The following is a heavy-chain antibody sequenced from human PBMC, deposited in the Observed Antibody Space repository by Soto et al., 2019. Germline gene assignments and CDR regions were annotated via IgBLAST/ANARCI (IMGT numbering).Heavy chain of an antibody. V-gene: IGHV3-23*01. CDR2: ISGSGENT. J-gene: IGHJ6*02. CDR1: GFTFSSYG. D-gene: IGHD3-10*01. CDR3: ASEYGSGNYGYYYGMDV. Sequence: EVLLLESGGGLVQPGGALRLSCAASGFTFSSYGMTWVRQAPGKGLEWVSGISGSGENTYYADSVKGRFTISRDNSENTLYLQMNSLRVEDTAVYHCASEYGSGNYGYYYGMDVWGQGTTVTVSS.